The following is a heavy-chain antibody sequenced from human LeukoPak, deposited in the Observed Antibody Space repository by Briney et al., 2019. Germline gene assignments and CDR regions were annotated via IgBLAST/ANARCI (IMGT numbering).Heavy chain of an antibody. CDR1: GGSFSGYY. CDR2: INHSGST. J-gene: IGHJ4*02. Sequence: PSETLSLTCAVYGGSFSGYYWSWIRQPPGKGLEWIGEINHSGSTNYNPSLKSRVTISVDTSKNQFSLKLSSVTAADTAVYYCARAQLYGDYADYWGQGTLVTVSS. D-gene: IGHD4-17*01. V-gene: IGHV4-34*01. CDR3: ARAQLYGDYADY.